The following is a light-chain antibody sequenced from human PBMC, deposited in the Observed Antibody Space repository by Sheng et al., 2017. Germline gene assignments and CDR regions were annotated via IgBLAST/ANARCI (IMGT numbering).Light chain of an antibody. CDR3: LQDDTYPLT. Sequence: IQMTQSPSSLSASVGDRVTITCRASQDIRSDLGWYQQKPGKAPTLLIYGASSLQGGVPSRFGGSGSGTDFTLTISSLQPEDSATYYCLQDDTYPLTFGGGTKVEIK. V-gene: IGKV1-6*01. CDR2: GAS. J-gene: IGKJ4*01. CDR1: QDIRSD.